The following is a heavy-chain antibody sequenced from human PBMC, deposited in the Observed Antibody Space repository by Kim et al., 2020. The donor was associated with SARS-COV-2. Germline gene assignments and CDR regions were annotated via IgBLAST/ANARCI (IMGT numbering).Heavy chain of an antibody. J-gene: IGHJ4*02. V-gene: IGHV3-30*07. D-gene: IGHD6-19*01. CDR3: ARVRAVAGYYFDY. Sequence: YTASVKDRFTISRDNSKNTLYLQMNSLRAEDTAVYYCARVRAVAGYYFDYWGQGTLVTVSS.